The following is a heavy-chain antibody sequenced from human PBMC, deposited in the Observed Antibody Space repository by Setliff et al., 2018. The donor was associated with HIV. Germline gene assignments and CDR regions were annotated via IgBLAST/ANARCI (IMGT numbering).Heavy chain of an antibody. V-gene: IGHV4-4*07. CDR2: IYTSGST. J-gene: IGHJ6*03. D-gene: IGHD3-16*01. CDR1: GGSISSYY. Sequence: SETLSLTCTVSGGSISSYYWSWIRQPAGKGLEWIGHIYTSGSTNYNPSLKSRVTVSVDTSKNQFSLKLSSVTAADTAVHYCARDVPWGDYYYYMDVWGKGTTVTVSS. CDR3: ARDVPWGDYYYYMDV.